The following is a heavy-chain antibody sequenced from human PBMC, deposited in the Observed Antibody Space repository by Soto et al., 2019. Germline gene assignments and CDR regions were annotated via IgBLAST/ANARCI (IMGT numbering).Heavy chain of an antibody. J-gene: IGHJ6*02. CDR2: IYYSGST. Sequence: PSETLSLTCTVSGGSVSRGSYYWSWIRQPPGKGLEWIGYIYYSGSTNYNPSLESRVTISLDTSNNQFSLKLGSVTAADTAVYYCARDNTGDYYFYGMDVWGQGTTVTVSS. CDR1: GGSVSRGSYY. V-gene: IGHV4-61*01. CDR3: ARDNTGDYYFYGMDV. D-gene: IGHD3-10*01.